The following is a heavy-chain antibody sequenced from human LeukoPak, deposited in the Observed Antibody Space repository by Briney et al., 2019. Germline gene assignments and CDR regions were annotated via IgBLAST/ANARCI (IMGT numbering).Heavy chain of an antibody. CDR2: ISSSSSYI. V-gene: IGHV3-21*01. D-gene: IGHD6-6*01. Sequence: GGSLRLSCAASGFTFSSYSMNWVRQAPGKGLEWVSSISSSSSYIYYADSVKGRFTISRDNAKNSLYLQMNSLRAEDTAVYYCARDPRGRCSSSSAWGQGTLVTVSS. CDR1: GFTFSSYS. J-gene: IGHJ5*02. CDR3: ARDPRGRCSSSSA.